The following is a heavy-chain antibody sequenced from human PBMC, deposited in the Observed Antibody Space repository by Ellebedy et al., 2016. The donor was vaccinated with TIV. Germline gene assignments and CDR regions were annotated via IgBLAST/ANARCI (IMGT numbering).Heavy chain of an antibody. D-gene: IGHD4-23*01. Sequence: GESLKISCAASGFTFSSYAMSWVRQAPGKGLEWVSGIFGSGGGISYADSVKGRFTISRDNAKNSLYIHMNSLRAEDTAVYYCASSTVINPEGDAYDIWGQGTKVTVSS. CDR2: IFGSGGGI. J-gene: IGHJ3*02. V-gene: IGHV3-23*01. CDR3: ASSTVINPEGDAYDI. CDR1: GFTFSSYA.